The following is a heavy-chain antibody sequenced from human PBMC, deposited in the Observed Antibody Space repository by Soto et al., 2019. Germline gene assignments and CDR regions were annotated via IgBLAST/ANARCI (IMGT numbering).Heavy chain of an antibody. J-gene: IGHJ4*02. CDR1: GFTFSSYG. CDR2: IWYDGSNK. Sequence: GGSLRLSCAASGFTFSSYGMHWVRQAPGKGLEWVAAIWYDGSNKYYADSVKGRFTISRDNSKNTLYLQMNSLRAEDTAVYYCARQRQLVPDYWGQGTLVTVSS. V-gene: IGHV3-33*01. CDR3: ARQRQLVPDY. D-gene: IGHD6-13*01.